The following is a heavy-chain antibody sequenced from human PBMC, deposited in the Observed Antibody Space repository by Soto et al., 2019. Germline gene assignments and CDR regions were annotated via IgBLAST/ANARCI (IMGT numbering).Heavy chain of an antibody. J-gene: IGHJ4*02. CDR1: GYTFTGYY. D-gene: IGHD2-15*01. CDR2: INPNSGGT. V-gene: IGHV1-2*04. Sequence: QVQLVQSGAEVKKPGASVKVSCKASGYTFTGYYMHWVRQAPGQGLEWMGWINPNSGGTNYAQKFQGWVPMARDTVIRAAYRELSRLRSDDTAVYYCARGGVVVVSATTDLVDYWGQGTLVTVSS. CDR3: ARGGVVVVSATTDLVDY.